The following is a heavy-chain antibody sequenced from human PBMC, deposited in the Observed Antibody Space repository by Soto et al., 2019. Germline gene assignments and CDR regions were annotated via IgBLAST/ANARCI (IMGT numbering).Heavy chain of an antibody. J-gene: IGHJ3*02. CDR3: ARSNYVPGAFDI. CDR2: IYHSGST. V-gene: IGHV4-30-4*01. CDR1: CCSITSGDYY. D-gene: IGHD3-10*02. Sequence: SETLSLTCTVACCSITSGDYYWSCIRQPPGKGPEWIGYIYHSGSTYYNPSLKSRITISLDTSKNQFSLKLSSVTVADTAVYYCARSNYVPGAFDIWGPGAMVIVSS.